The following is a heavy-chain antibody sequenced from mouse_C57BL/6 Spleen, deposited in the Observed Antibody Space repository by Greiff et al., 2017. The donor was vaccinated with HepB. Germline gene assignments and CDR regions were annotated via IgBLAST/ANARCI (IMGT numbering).Heavy chain of an antibody. J-gene: IGHJ1*03. D-gene: IGHD2-1*01. CDR3: ARPYGRGYFDV. CDR2: INPSTGGT. V-gene: IGHV1-42*01. Sequence: EVKLMESGPELVKPGASVKISCKASGYSFTGYYMNWVKQSPEKSLEWIGEINPSTGGTTYNQKFKAKATLTVDKSSSTAYMQLKSLTSEDSAVYYCARPYGRGYFDVWGTGTTVTVSS. CDR1: GYSFTGYY.